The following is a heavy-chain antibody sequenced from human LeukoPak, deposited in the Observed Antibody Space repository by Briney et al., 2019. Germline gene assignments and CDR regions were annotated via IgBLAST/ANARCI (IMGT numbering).Heavy chain of an antibody. D-gene: IGHD2-15*01. CDR1: GYTLTELS. V-gene: IGHV1-24*01. CDR2: FDPEDGET. J-gene: IGHJ4*02. Sequence: ASVKVSCKVSGYTLTELSMHWVRQVPGKGLEWMGGFDPEDGETIYAQKFQGRVTVTEDTSTDTAYMELSSLRSEDTAVYYCATWGHCSGGSCYYFDYWGQGILVTVSS. CDR3: ATWGHCSGGSCYYFDY.